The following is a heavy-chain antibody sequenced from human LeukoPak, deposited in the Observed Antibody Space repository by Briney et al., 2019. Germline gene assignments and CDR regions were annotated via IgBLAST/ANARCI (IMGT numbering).Heavy chain of an antibody. CDR2: IQNSATT. CDR3: ATDYSNFYGMDV. CDR1: GGSVNSVSYF. D-gene: IGHD4-11*01. J-gene: IGHJ6*02. Sequence: PSDTLSLACTVSGGSVNSVSYFWSWFRQPPGKRLEWIGYIQNSATTNYNPSLESRVAIFVDSSKDQFSLRVASVTAADTAVYYCATDYSNFYGMDVWGQGTTVTVSS. V-gene: IGHV4-61*01.